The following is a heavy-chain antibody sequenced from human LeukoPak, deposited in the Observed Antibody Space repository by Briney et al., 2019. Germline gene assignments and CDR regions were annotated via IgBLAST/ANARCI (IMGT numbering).Heavy chain of an antibody. Sequence: PGGSLRLSCAASGFTFSSYAMSWVRQAPGKGLEWVPAISGSGGSTYYADSVKGRSTISRDNSKNTLYLQMNSLRAEDTAVYYCAKDSLADIDYWGQGTLVTVSS. V-gene: IGHV3-23*01. CDR2: ISGSGGST. D-gene: IGHD3-16*01. J-gene: IGHJ4*02. CDR1: GFTFSSYA. CDR3: AKDSLADIDY.